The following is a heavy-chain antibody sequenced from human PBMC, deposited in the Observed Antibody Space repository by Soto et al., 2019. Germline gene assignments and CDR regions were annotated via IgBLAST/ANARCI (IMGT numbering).Heavy chain of an antibody. D-gene: IGHD3-10*01. Sequence: GVLRLSCAASGFTFSTYWMSWVRQAPGKGLEWVGNIKQDGSGENYVDSVKGRFTISRDNANHSLYLQMNSLRAEDTAVYYCARDRGPPRYLYYGMDVWGQGTTVTVSS. J-gene: IGHJ6*02. CDR1: GFTFSTYW. V-gene: IGHV3-7*01. CDR3: ARDRGPPRYLYYGMDV. CDR2: IKQDGSGE.